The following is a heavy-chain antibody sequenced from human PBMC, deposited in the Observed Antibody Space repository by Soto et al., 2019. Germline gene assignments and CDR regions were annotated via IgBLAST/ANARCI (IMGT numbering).Heavy chain of an antibody. CDR3: ARPDTASYYFDY. J-gene: IGHJ4*02. D-gene: IGHD5-18*01. CDR1: GFTFSSYE. V-gene: IGHV3-48*03. Sequence: GGSLRLSCAASGFTFSSYEMNWARQAPGKGLEWVSYISSSGSTIYYADSVKGRFTISRDNAKNSLYLQMNSLRAEDTAVYYCARPDTASYYFDYWGQGTLVTVSS. CDR2: ISSSGSTI.